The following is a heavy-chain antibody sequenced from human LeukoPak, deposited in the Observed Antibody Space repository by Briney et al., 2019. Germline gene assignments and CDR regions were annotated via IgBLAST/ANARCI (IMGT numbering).Heavy chain of an antibody. D-gene: IGHD3-3*01. CDR1: GGTFSSYA. J-gene: IGHJ4*02. Sequence: SVKVSCKASGGTFSSYAISWVRQAPGQGLEWMGGIIPIFGTANYAQKFQGRVTITADKSTSTAYMELSSLRAEDTAVYYCAKATIFGVVDYFDYWGQGTLVTVSS. V-gene: IGHV1-69*06. CDR2: IIPIFGTA. CDR3: AKATIFGVVDYFDY.